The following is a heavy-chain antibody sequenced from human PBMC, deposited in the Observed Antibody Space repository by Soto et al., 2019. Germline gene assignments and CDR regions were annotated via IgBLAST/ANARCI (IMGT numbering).Heavy chain of an antibody. J-gene: IGHJ5*02. D-gene: IGHD6-6*01. V-gene: IGHV4-30-4*08. Sequence: SETLSLTCTVSGGSIGSGDNYWSWIRQSPGEGLEWIGHISYRGSTSYNPSLKSRLSISLDTSKNQFSLKLSSVTAADTAVYYCARAVHVTPNWFDPWGQGTLVTVSS. CDR2: ISYRGST. CDR3: ARAVHVTPNWFDP. CDR1: GGSIGSGDNY.